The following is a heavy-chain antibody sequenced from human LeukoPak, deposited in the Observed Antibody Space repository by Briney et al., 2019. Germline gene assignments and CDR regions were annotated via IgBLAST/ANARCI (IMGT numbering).Heavy chain of an antibody. V-gene: IGHV4-4*09. D-gene: IGHD2-2*01. CDR3: ARDKGYCSSTSCYLFDY. CDR2: IHTSGSN. CDR1: GVSISPYY. J-gene: IGHJ4*02. Sequence: SETLSLTCAVSGVSISPYYWAWIRQPPGKGLEWIGYIHTSGSNNQYPSLKSRVTISVDTSKNQFSLKLSSVTAADTAVYYCARDKGYCSSTSCYLFDYWGQGTLVTVSS.